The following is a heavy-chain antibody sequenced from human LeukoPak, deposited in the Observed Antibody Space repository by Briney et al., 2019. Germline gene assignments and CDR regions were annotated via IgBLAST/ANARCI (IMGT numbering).Heavy chain of an antibody. V-gene: IGHV3-48*02. J-gene: IGHJ4*02. D-gene: IGHD6-19*01. CDR1: GFSFSSYS. CDR3: ASAGSGLY. Sequence: PGGSLRLSCAASGFSFSSYSMNWVRQAPGKGLEWVSYISSSSSTIYYADSVKGRFTISRDNAKNSLYLQINSQRDEDTAVYFCASAGSGLYWGQGALVTVSS. CDR2: ISSSSSTI.